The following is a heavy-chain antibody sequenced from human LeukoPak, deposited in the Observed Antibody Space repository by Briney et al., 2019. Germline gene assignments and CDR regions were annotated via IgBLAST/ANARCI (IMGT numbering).Heavy chain of an antibody. D-gene: IGHD3-16*01. V-gene: IGHV3-21*01. Sequence: GGSPRLSCAASGFTFSSYSMNWVRQAPGKGLEWVSSISSSSSYIYYADSVKGRFTISRDNAKNSLYLQMNSLRAEDTAVYYCASDMIMITFGGVSDYWGQGTLVTVSS. CDR3: ASDMIMITFGGVSDY. CDR1: GFTFSSYS. CDR2: ISSSSSYI. J-gene: IGHJ4*02.